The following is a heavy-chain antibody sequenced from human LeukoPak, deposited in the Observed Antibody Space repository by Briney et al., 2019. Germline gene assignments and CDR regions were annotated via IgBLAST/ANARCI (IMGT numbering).Heavy chain of an antibody. CDR1: GFTFDDYA. D-gene: IGHD2-21*02. Sequence: GGSLRLSCAASGFTFDDYAMHWVRHAPGKGLEWVSGISWNSGSIGYADSVKGRFTISRDNAKNSLYLQMNSLRAEDTALYYCAKGPGPTVNCGGDCYPFDYWGQGTLVTVSS. CDR2: ISWNSGSI. J-gene: IGHJ4*02. V-gene: IGHV3-9*01. CDR3: AKGPGPTVNCGGDCYPFDY.